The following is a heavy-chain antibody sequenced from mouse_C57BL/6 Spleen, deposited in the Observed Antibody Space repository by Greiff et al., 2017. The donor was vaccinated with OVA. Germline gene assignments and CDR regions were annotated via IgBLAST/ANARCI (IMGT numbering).Heavy chain of an antibody. CDR1: GFTFSDYG. V-gene: IGHV5-17*01. D-gene: IGHD1-1*01. J-gene: IGHJ2*01. CDR3: AKQDYGSSHFDY. Sequence: EVKLMESGGGLVKPGGSLKLSCAASGFTFSDYGMHWVRQAPEKGLEWVAYISSGSSTIYYADTVKGRFTISRDNAKNTLFLRMTSLRSEDTAMYYCAKQDYGSSHFDYWGQGTTLTVSS. CDR2: ISSGSSTI.